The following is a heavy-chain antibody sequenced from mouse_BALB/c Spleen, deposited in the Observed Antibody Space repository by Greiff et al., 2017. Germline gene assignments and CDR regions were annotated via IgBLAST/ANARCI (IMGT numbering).Heavy chain of an antibody. CDR1: GFTFSSFG. Sequence: EVKLMESGGGLVQPGGSRKLSCAASGFTFSSFGMHWVRQAPEKGLEWVAYISSGSSTIYYADTVKGRFTISRDNPKNTLFLQMSSLKSEDTAMYYCARLYYGSSFYAMDYWGQGTSVTVSS. V-gene: IGHV5-17*02. J-gene: IGHJ4*01. D-gene: IGHD1-1*01. CDR2: ISSGSSTI. CDR3: ARLYYGSSFYAMDY.